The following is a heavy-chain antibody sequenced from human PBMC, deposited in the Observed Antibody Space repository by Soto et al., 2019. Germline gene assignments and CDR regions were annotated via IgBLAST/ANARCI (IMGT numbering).Heavy chain of an antibody. Sequence: TSETLSLTCPVSGGSISSYYWSWIRQPPGKGLEWIGYIYYSGSTNYNPSLKSRVTISVDTSKNQFSLKLSSVTAADTAVYYCARELVATDGPGAFDIWGQGTMVTVSS. J-gene: IGHJ3*02. V-gene: IGHV4-59*01. D-gene: IGHD5-12*01. CDR2: IYYSGST. CDR1: GGSISSYY. CDR3: ARELVATDGPGAFDI.